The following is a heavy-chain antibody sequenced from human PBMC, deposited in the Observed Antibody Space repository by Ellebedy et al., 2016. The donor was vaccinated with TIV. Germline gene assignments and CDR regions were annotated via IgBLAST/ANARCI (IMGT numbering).Heavy chain of an antibody. J-gene: IGHJ6*04. CDR1: GYTFTGYY. CDR2: INPNSGGT. V-gene: IGHV1-2*04. D-gene: IGHD6-19*01. CDR3: ARGAVAGGYYYYYGMNV. Sequence: AASVKVSCKASGYTFTGYYMHWVRQAPGQGLEWMGWINPNSGGTNYAQKFQGWVTMTRDTSISTAYMERSRLRSDDTAVYYCARGAVAGGYYYYYGMNVWGKGTTVTVSS.